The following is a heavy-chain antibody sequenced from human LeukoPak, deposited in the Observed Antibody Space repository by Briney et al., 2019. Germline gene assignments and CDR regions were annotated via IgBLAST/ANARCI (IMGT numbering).Heavy chain of an antibody. CDR3: ARVLIVVVPAAIHRSLDPGWFDP. V-gene: IGHV4-61*02. Sequence: PSQTLSLTCTVSGGSISRGSYYWSWIRQPAGKGLEWIGRIYTSGSTNYNPSLKSRVTISVDTSKNQFSLKLSSVTAADTAVYYCARVLIVVVPAAIHRSLDPGWFDPWGQGTLVTVSS. CDR1: GGSISRGSYY. CDR2: IYTSGST. D-gene: IGHD2-2*02. J-gene: IGHJ5*02.